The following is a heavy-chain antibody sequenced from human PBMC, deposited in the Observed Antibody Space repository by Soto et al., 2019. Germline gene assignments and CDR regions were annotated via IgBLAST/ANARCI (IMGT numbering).Heavy chain of an antibody. CDR2: ISTSGTYT. J-gene: IGHJ4*02. CDR1: GFTFSDYY. D-gene: IGHD6-19*01. CDR3: ARDSTGWRAVYDH. V-gene: IGHV3-11*05. Sequence: QVQLVESGGGLVKPGGSLRLSCAASGFTFSDYYMSWIRQAPGKGLEWVSYISTSGTYTNYADSVRGRFTISRDNANTSLYLQMDSLRVEDTAVYYCARDSTGWRAVYDHWGQGTLVTVSS.